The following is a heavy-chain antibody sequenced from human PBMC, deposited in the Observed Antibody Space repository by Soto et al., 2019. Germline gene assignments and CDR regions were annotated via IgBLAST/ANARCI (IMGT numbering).Heavy chain of an antibody. J-gene: IGHJ4*02. CDR3: AKDLGDYVWGSYPFDY. CDR1: GFTFSSYA. D-gene: IGHD3-16*02. CDR2: ISGSGGST. V-gene: IGHV3-23*01. Sequence: GGSLRLSCAASGFTFSSYAMSWVRQAPGKGLEWVSAISGSGGSTYYAGSVKGRFTISRDNSKNTLYLQMNSLRAEDTAVYYCAKDLGDYVWGSYPFDYWGQGTLVTVSS.